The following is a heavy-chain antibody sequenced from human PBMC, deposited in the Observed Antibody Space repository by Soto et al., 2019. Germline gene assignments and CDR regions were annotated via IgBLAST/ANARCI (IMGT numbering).Heavy chain of an antibody. D-gene: IGHD1-1*01. J-gene: IGHJ4*02. CDR1: GYTVTSYD. Sequence: SPVKVSCKGCGYTVTSYDIYSVRQSTGQGLEWMGWMNPHTGNSGYAQKFQGRFTMTSDTSISTAHMELSSLRSEDTAVYYCARRAENNAWNAFGADKYYFDFWGQGTLVTVSS. V-gene: IGHV1-8*01. CDR2: MNPHTGNS. CDR3: ARRAENNAWNAFGADKYYFDF.